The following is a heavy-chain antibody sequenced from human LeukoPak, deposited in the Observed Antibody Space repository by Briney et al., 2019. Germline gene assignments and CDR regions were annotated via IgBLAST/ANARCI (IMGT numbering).Heavy chain of an antibody. CDR1: GFTFEDYA. CDR2: ISWNSGNI. J-gene: IGHJ4*02. V-gene: IGHV3-9*01. Sequence: GRSLRLSCEASGFTFEDYAMHWFRQVPGKGLEWVSGISWNSGNIEYADSVKGRFTISRDNAKKSLFLQMNSLRAEDTALYYCARDPYYSSSSPYFDFWGQGVLITVSS. D-gene: IGHD6-6*01. CDR3: ARDPYYSSSSPYFDF.